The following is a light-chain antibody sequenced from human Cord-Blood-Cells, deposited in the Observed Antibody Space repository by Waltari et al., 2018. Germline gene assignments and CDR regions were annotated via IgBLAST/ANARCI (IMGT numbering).Light chain of an antibody. CDR1: QSVSSSY. Sequence: EIVLTHFPGTLSLSPGERATLSCRASQSVSSSYLTWYQQKPGQAPRLLIYGASSRATGIPERFSGSGSGTDFTLTISRLEPEDFAVYYCQQYGSSQFTFGPGTKVDIK. V-gene: IGKV3-20*01. CDR3: QQYGSSQFT. J-gene: IGKJ3*01. CDR2: GAS.